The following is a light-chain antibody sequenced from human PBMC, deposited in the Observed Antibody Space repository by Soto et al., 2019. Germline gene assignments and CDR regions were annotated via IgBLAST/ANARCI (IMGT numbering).Light chain of an antibody. Sequence: AIRMTQSPSSFSASTGDRVSITCRATQAIGTYLAWYQQIPGKAPKLLIYDASTLQTGVPSRFSGSGSGTDFTLTISYLQSEDFGTYYCQQFYNYPRTFGQGTKVEIK. CDR3: QQFYNYPRT. CDR2: DAS. J-gene: IGKJ1*01. CDR1: QAIGTY. V-gene: IGKV1-8*01.